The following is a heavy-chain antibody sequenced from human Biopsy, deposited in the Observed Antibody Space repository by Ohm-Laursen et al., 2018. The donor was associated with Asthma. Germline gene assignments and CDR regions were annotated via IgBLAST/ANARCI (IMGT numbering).Heavy chain of an antibody. D-gene: IGHD3-16*01. J-gene: IGHJ2*01. V-gene: IGHV1-69*01. CDR2: LIPVLGTP. Sequence: SSVKVSCKTSGDSFSNYAISWVRQAPGQGLEWMGGLIPVLGTPDHAQMFEVRVTITADESTSTAYMELSSLSSEDTAVYYCARIKIRIGAGTDRYFDLWGRGTLVTVSS. CDR1: GDSFSNYA. CDR3: ARIKIRIGAGTDRYFDL.